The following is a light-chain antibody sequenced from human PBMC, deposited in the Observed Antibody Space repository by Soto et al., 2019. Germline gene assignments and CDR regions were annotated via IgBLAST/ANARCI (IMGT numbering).Light chain of an antibody. CDR2: YDS. CDR1: NIGSKS. Sequence: SYELTQPPSVSVAPGKTARITCGGNNIGSKSVHWYQQKPGQAPVLVIYYDSDRPSGIPERFSGSNSGNTATLTISRVEAGDEADYYCQVWDSSSDHPSFGGGTKVTVL. CDR3: QVWDSSSDHPS. J-gene: IGLJ2*01. V-gene: IGLV3-21*04.